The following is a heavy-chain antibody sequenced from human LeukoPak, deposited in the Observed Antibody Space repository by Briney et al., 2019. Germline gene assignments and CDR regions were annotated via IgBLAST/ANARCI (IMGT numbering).Heavy chain of an antibody. CDR1: SASISTXH. CDR2: INYSGST. D-gene: IGHD4/OR15-4a*01. Sequence: SETLSLTCTVSSASISTXHXTWIRQPPGXXLEWIGYINYSGSTXYXPSLXSRVTISIDTSKNQFSLKLTSVTAADTAVYYCARGRLWTWDYWGQGALVTVSS. J-gene: IGHJ4*02. V-gene: IGHV4-59*08. CDR3: ARGRLWTWDY.